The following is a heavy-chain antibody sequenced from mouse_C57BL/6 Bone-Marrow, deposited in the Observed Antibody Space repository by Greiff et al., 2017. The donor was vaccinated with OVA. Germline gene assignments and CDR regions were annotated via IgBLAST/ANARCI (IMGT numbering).Heavy chain of an antibody. Sequence: QVQLKESGAELARPGASVKMSCKASGYTFTSYTMHWVKQRPGQGLEWIGYINPSSGYTKYNQKFKDKATLTADKSSSTAYMQLSSLTSDDSAVYYCARSSYDYDGRWYFDVWGTGTTVTVSS. CDR1: GYTFTSYT. D-gene: IGHD2-4*01. J-gene: IGHJ1*03. CDR3: ARSSYDYDGRWYFDV. CDR2: INPSSGYT. V-gene: IGHV1-4*01.